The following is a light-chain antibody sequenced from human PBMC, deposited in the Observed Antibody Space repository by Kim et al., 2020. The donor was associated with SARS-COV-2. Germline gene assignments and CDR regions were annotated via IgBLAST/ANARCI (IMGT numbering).Light chain of an antibody. Sequence: LSPGDRAILSCRASQSVRNNLLAWYQVKGGQAPRLLIFGVSRRAPGIPDRFSGSGSGTDFSLTISRLESDDIALYVCQQYGGSPQTFGQGTKLEI. V-gene: IGKV3-20*01. CDR3: QQYGGSPQT. CDR2: GVS. CDR1: QSVRNNL. J-gene: IGKJ2*01.